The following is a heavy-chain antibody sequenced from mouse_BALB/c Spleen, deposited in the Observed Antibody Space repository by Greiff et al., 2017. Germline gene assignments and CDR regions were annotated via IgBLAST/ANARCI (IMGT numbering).Heavy chain of an antibody. D-gene: IGHD1-1*01. Sequence: EVQLQESGPGLVKPSQSLSLTCTVTGYSITSDYAWNWIRQFPGNKLEWMGYISYSGSTSYNPSLKSRISITRDTSKNQFFLQLNSVTTEDTATYYCARDYYGRGYRYFDVWGAGTTVTVSS. CDR1: GYSITSDYA. J-gene: IGHJ1*01. V-gene: IGHV3-2*02. CDR3: ARDYYGRGYRYFDV. CDR2: ISYSGST.